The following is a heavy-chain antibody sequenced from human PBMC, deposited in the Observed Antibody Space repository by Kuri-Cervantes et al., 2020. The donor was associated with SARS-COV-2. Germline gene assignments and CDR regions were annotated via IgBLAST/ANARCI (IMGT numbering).Heavy chain of an antibody. V-gene: IGHV1-18*04. D-gene: IGHD6-19*01. CDR3: AREMGGDSSGWSNAFDI. J-gene: IGHJ3*02. CDR2: ISAYNGNT. CDR1: GYTFTSYG. Sequence: ASVKVSCKASGYTFTSYGISWVRQAPGQGLEWMGWISAYNGNTNYAQKFQGRVTMTRDTSISTAYMELSRLRSDDTAVYYCAREMGGDSSGWSNAFDIWGQGTMVTVSS.